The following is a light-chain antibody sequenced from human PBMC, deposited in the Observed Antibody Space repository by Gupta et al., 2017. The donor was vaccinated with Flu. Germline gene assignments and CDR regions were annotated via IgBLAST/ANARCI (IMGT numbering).Light chain of an antibody. CDR3: NSYASSITVVI. CDR2: GTN. J-gene: IGLJ2*01. CDR1: SSNIGAGYG. Sequence: VTISCSGSSSNIGAGYGVNWYQHLPGEAPQLIIFGTNNRPSGVTDRFSGSKSGNSASLAITGLQAEDEAYYFCNSYASSITVVIFGGGTKLTVL. V-gene: IGLV1-40*01.